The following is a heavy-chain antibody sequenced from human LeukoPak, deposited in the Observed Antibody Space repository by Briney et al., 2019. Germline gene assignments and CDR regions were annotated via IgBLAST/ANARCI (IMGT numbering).Heavy chain of an antibody. CDR3: ARGPPYYYDSSGQIDY. CDR2: IYYSGST. Sequence: SETLSLTCTVSGGSISSGGYYWSWIRQHPGKGLEWIGYIYYSGSTYYNPSLKSRVTISVDTSKNQFSLKLSSVTAADTAVYYCARGPPYYYDSSGQIDYWGQGTLVTVSS. V-gene: IGHV4-31*03. D-gene: IGHD3-22*01. J-gene: IGHJ4*02. CDR1: GGSISSGGYY.